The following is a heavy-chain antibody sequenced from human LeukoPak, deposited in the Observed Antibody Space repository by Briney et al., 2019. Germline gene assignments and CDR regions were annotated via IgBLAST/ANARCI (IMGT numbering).Heavy chain of an antibody. CDR2: FSPSGGGT. D-gene: IGHD1-7*01. V-gene: IGHV3-23*01. J-gene: IGHJ4*02. CDR1: GFTFSYYD. CDR3: ARAHNWKYGSFDF. Sequence: GGSLRLSCVASGFTFSYYDMSWVRQAPGKGLEWVSAFSPSGGGTYYADSVKGRFTISRDNAKNSLYLQMNSLRAEDTAVYYCARAHNWKYGSFDFWGQGTLVTVSS.